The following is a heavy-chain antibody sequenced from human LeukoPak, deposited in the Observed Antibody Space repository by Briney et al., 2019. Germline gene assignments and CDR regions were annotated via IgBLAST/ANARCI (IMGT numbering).Heavy chain of an antibody. Sequence: GASVKVSCKASGYTFTSYAMNWVRQAPGKGLEWMGGFDPEDGETIYAQKFQGRVTMTEDTSTDTAYMELSSLRSEDTAVYYCAIWFGGDWFDPWGQGTLVTVSS. CDR2: FDPEDGET. J-gene: IGHJ5*02. CDR3: AIWFGGDWFDP. CDR1: GYTFTSYA. V-gene: IGHV1-24*01. D-gene: IGHD3-10*01.